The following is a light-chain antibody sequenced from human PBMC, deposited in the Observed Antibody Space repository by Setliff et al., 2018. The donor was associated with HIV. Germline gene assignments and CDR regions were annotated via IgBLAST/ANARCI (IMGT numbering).Light chain of an antibody. CDR2: QAT. CDR1: SSDIGRYNL. Sequence: QPALTQPASVSGSPGQSITISCTGTSSDIGRYNLVSWYQQYPGKAPKLMIYQATKRPSGVSNRFSGSKSGNTASLTISGPQAEDEADYYCCSNTGSNTYVFGSGTKVTVL. CDR3: CSNTGSNTYV. V-gene: IGLV2-23*01. J-gene: IGLJ1*01.